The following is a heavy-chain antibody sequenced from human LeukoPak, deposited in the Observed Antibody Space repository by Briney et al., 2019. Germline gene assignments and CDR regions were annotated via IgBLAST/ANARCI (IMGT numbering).Heavy chain of an antibody. V-gene: IGHV1-69*13. J-gene: IGHJ3*02. CDR3: ARGNQPGGDYSAFDN. Sequence: SVKVSCKASGGTFSSYAISWVRQAPGQGLECMGGIIPIFGTANYAQKFQGRVTITADESTSTAYMELSSLRSEDTAVYYCARGNQPGGDYSAFDNWGQGTMVTVSS. CDR2: IIPIFGTA. CDR1: GGTFSSYA. D-gene: IGHD4-17*01.